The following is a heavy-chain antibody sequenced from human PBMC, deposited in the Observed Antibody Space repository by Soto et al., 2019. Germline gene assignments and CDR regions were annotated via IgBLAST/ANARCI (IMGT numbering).Heavy chain of an antibody. CDR3: ARGSRRYGMDV. V-gene: IGHV4-30-4*01. D-gene: IGHD6-19*01. J-gene: IGHJ6*02. Sequence: QVQLQESGPGLVKPSQTLSLTCTVSGGSISSGDYYWSWIRQPPGKGLEWIGYIYNSGSTYCNPSFKSRLTISVDTSKNQFSLKLTSVTAADTAVYYCARGSRRYGMDVWGQGTTVTVS. CDR2: IYNSGST. CDR1: GGSISSGDYY.